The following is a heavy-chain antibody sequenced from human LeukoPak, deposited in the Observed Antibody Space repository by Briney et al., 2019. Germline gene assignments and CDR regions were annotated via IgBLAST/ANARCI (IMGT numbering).Heavy chain of an antibody. CDR2: IIPIFGTA. CDR3: ARDSPSKSIAARPYDY. Sequence: GASVKVSCKASGGTFSSYAISWVRQAPGQGLEWMGGIIPIFGTANYAQKFQGRVTITADESTSTAYMELSSLRSEDTAVYYCARDSPSKSIAARPYDYWGQGTLVTVSS. J-gene: IGHJ4*02. CDR1: GGTFSSYA. D-gene: IGHD6-6*01. V-gene: IGHV1-69*13.